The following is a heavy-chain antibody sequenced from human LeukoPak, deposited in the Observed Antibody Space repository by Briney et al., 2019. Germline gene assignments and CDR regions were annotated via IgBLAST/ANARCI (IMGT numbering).Heavy chain of an antibody. D-gene: IGHD3-10*01. CDR3: ATMKYYYGSGPPAY. CDR1: GFTVSSNY. V-gene: IGHV3-53*01. J-gene: IGHJ4*02. CDR2: IYSGGST. Sequence: GGSLRLSCAASGFTVSSNYMSWVRQAPGKGLEWVSVIYSGGSTYYADSVKGRFTISRDNSKNTLYLQMNSLRAEDTAVYYCATMKYYYGSGPPAYWGQGTLVTVSS.